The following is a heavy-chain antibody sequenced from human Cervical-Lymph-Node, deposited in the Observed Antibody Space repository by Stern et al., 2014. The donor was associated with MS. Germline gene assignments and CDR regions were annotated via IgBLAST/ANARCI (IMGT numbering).Heavy chain of an antibody. CDR1: GFTFTSSA. Sequence: QMQLVQSGPEVKKPGTSVKVSCKASGFTFTSSAVQWVRQARGQLLEWIGWIVVGSGNTNYAQKFQERVTITRDMSTSTAYMELSSLRSEDTAVYYCAARANYYDSPGDWFDPWGQGTLVTVSS. D-gene: IGHD3-22*01. CDR3: AARANYYDSPGDWFDP. J-gene: IGHJ5*02. V-gene: IGHV1-58*01. CDR2: IVVGSGNT.